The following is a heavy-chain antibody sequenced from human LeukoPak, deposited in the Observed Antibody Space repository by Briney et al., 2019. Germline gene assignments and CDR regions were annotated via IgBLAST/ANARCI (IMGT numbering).Heavy chain of an antibody. V-gene: IGHV3-48*03. CDR3: ARDPANHGSGRGDY. CDR1: GFTFSSYE. D-gene: IGHD3-10*01. CDR2: ISSSGSTI. J-gene: IGHJ4*02. Sequence: GGSLRLSXAASGFTFSSYEMNWVRQAPGKGLEWVSYISSSGSTIYYADSVKGRFTISRDNAKNSLYLQMNSLRAEDPAVYYCARDPANHGSGRGDYWGQGTLVTVSS.